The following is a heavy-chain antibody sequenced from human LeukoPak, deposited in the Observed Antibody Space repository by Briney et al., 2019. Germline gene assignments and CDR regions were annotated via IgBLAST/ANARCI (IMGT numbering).Heavy chain of an antibody. CDR2: IKQDGSEK. V-gene: IGHV3-7*01. Sequence: GGSLRLSCAASGFTFSSYWMSWVRQAPGKGLEWVANIKQDGSEKYYVDSVKGRFTISRDNAKNSLYLQMNSLRAEDTAVYYCAKEDYDFWSGYYAQHFDYWGQGTLVTVSS. J-gene: IGHJ4*02. CDR3: AKEDYDFWSGYYAQHFDY. D-gene: IGHD3-3*01. CDR1: GFTFSSYW.